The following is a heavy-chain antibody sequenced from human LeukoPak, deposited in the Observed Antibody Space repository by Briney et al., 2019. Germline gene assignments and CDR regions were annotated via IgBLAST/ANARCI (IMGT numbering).Heavy chain of an antibody. CDR3: ARARGVVIPTAHN. D-gene: IGHD2-2*01. J-gene: IGHJ4*02. Sequence: GGSLRLSFVASGFTFSSYWMHWVRQPPGKGLVWVSRINSDESSTNYADSVKGRFTISRDNAKNSLYLQMNSLRAEDTAVYYCARARGVVIPTAHNWGQGTLVTVSS. CDR2: INSDESST. CDR1: GFTFSSYW. V-gene: IGHV3-74*01.